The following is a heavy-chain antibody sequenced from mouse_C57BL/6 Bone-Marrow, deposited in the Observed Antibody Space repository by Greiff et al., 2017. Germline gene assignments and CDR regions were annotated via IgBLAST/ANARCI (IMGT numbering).Heavy chain of an antibody. CDR3: ASAYDWYFDV. V-gene: IGHV1-19*01. Sequence: EVQLQQSGPVLVKPGASVKMSCKASGYTFTDYYMNWVKQSHGKSLEWIGVINPYNGGTSYNQKFKGKATLTVDKSSSTAYMELNSLTSEDSAVYYCASAYDWYFDVWGTGTTVTVSS. J-gene: IGHJ1*03. D-gene: IGHD2-14*01. CDR2: INPYNGGT. CDR1: GYTFTDYY.